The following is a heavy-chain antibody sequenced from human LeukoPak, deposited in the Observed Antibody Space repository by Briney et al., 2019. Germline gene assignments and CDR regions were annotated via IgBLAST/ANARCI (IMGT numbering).Heavy chain of an antibody. CDR3: ARGEGSSIDY. Sequence: ASVKVSCKASGYTFTDYYMHWVRQAPGQGLEWMVWINTDSGGTNYAQKFQGRVTMTIDTSISTAYPELTRLTSDDTAVYYCARGEGSSIDYWGQGTLVTVSS. CDR1: GYTFTDYY. CDR2: INTDSGGT. D-gene: IGHD6-13*01. J-gene: IGHJ4*02. V-gene: IGHV1-2*02.